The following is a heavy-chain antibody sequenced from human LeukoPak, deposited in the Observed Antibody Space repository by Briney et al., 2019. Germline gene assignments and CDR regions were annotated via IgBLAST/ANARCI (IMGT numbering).Heavy chain of an antibody. CDR1: GFTFDDYA. Sequence: GGSLRLSCAASGFTFDDYAMSWVRQTPGKGLEWVSGTNWDGGRTGYADSVKGRFTISRDNAKNSLYLQMNSLRVEDTALYYCAKGPLFYYGSVGNFDYWGQGTLVTVSS. CDR3: AKGPLFYYGSVGNFDY. D-gene: IGHD3-10*01. J-gene: IGHJ4*02. CDR2: TNWDGGRT. V-gene: IGHV3-20*04.